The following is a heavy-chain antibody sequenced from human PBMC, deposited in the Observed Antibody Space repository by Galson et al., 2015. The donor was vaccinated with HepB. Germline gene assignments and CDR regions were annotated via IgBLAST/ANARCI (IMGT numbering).Heavy chain of an antibody. CDR1: GGTFSSYA. V-gene: IGHV1-69*13. CDR3: ARVISAAGTVYFQH. Sequence: SVKVSCKASGGTFSSYAITWVRQAPGQGLEWMGGIIPMFGTANYAQKFQGRVTITADESTRTAYMELRGLRSEDTAVYYCARVISAAGTVYFQHWGQGTLVTVSS. CDR2: IIPMFGTA. D-gene: IGHD6-13*01. J-gene: IGHJ1*01.